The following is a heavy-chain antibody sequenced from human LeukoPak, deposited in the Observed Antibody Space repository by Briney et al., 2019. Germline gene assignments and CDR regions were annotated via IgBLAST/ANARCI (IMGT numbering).Heavy chain of an antibody. Sequence: SETLSLTCAVYGGTLSGYYWSWIRQPPGKGLAWIGEFNHSGTTNYNASLKSRAIISVDMSKNQVSLKLSSVTAADTAVYYCARDYYGSGSYYNWFDPWGQGTLVTVSS. CDR1: GGTLSGYY. CDR2: FNHSGTT. J-gene: IGHJ5*02. CDR3: ARDYYGSGSYYNWFDP. V-gene: IGHV4-34*01. D-gene: IGHD3-10*01.